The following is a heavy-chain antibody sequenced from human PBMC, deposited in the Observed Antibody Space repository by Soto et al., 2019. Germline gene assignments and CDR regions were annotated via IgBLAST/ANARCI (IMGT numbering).Heavy chain of an antibody. CDR3: ARVPRRVTAAAGLRYFDY. CDR1: GGSISCGGYY. V-gene: IGHV4-31*03. Sequence: SETLSLTCTVSGGSISCGGYYWSWIRQHPGKGLEWIGYIYYSGSTYYNPSLKSRVTISVDTSKNQFSLKLSSVTAADTAVYYCARVPRRVTAAAGLRYFDYWGQGTLVTVSS. D-gene: IGHD6-13*01. J-gene: IGHJ4*02. CDR2: IYYSGST.